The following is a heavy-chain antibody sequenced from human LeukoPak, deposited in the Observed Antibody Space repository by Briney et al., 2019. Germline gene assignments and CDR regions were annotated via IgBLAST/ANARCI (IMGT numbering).Heavy chain of an antibody. Sequence: GGSLRLSCAASGFTFSSYGMHWVRRAPGKGLEWVAIISYDGSNKYYADSVKGRFTISRDNSKNTLYLQMNSLRAEDTAVYYCATGTEQQWLSLDYWGQGTLVTVSS. D-gene: IGHD6-19*01. CDR3: ATGTEQQWLSLDY. CDR2: ISYDGSNK. V-gene: IGHV3-30*03. CDR1: GFTFSSYG. J-gene: IGHJ4*02.